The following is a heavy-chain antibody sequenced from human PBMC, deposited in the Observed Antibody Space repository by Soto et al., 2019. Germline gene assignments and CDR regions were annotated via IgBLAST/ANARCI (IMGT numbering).Heavy chain of an antibody. CDR1: GGTFSSYA. CDR2: IIPIFGTA. CDR3: ARASNYYDSSGYYGGPPRWFDP. J-gene: IGHJ5*02. V-gene: IGHV1-69*13. D-gene: IGHD3-22*01. Sequence: GASVKVSCKASGGTFSSYAISWVRQAPGQGLEWMGGIIPIFGTANYAQKFQGRVTITADESTSTAYMELSSLRSEDTAVYYCARASNYYDSSGYYGGPPRWFDPWGQGTLVTVSS.